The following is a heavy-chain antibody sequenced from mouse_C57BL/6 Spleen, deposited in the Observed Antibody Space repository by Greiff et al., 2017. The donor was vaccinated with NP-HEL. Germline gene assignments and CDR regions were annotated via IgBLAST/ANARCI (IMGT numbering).Heavy chain of an antibody. CDR2: ISSGSSTI. CDR1: GFTFSDYG. D-gene: IGHD2-3*01. CDR3: TRNGYFWYFDV. Sequence: EVKVVESGGGLVKPGGSLKLSCAASGFTFSDYGMHWVRQAPEKGLEWVAYISSGSSTIYSADAVKGRFTISRYNAKNTMFLQLTSLRSEATAMYCGTRNGYFWYFDVWGTGTTVTVSS. V-gene: IGHV5-17*01. J-gene: IGHJ1*03.